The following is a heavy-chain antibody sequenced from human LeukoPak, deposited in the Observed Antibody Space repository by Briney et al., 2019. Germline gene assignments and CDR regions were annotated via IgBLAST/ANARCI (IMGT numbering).Heavy chain of an antibody. CDR3: AKERNYFGSGSYLGTDY. D-gene: IGHD3-10*01. V-gene: IGHV3-30*18. CDR1: GFTFNSYG. Sequence: GRSLRLPCAASGFTFNSYGMHWVRQAPGKGLEWVAVISYDGSNKYYAGSVKGRFTISRDKSKNTLYLQMNSLRAEDTAVYYCAKERNYFGSGSYLGTDYWGQGTLVTVSS. CDR2: ISYDGSNK. J-gene: IGHJ4*02.